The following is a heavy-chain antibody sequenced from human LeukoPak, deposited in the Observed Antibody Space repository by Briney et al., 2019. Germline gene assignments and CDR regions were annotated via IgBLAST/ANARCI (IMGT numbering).Heavy chain of an antibody. V-gene: IGHV3-48*02. Sequence: GGSLRLSCAASGFTFSNAWMSWVRQAPGKGLEWVSYISSSSSTIYYADSVKGRFTISRDNAKNSLYLQMNSLRDADTAVYYCARDRGDSSGWYFDYWGQGTLVTVSS. CDR1: GFTFSNAW. J-gene: IGHJ4*02. CDR2: ISSSSSTI. CDR3: ARDRGDSSGWYFDY. D-gene: IGHD6-19*01.